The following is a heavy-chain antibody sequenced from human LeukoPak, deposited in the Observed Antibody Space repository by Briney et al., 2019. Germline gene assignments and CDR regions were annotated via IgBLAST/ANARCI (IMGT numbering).Heavy chain of an antibody. Sequence: AETLSLTCTVSGGSISSYYWSWIRQPPGKGLEWIGYIYYSGSTNYNPSLKSRVTISVDTSKNQFSLKLSSLTAADTAVYYCARGTYGSSWQLEHFDYWGQGTLVTVSS. V-gene: IGHV4-59*01. CDR3: ARGTYGSSWQLEHFDY. CDR1: GGSISSYY. CDR2: IYYSGST. D-gene: IGHD6-13*01. J-gene: IGHJ4*02.